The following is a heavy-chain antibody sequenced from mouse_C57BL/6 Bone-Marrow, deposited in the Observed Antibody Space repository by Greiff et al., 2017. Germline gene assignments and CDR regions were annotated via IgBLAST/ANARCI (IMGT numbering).Heavy chain of an antibody. CDR3: ARGAGQFITTPRDFDY. V-gene: IGHV1-53*01. J-gene: IGHJ2*01. D-gene: IGHD1-1*01. CDR1: GYTFTSYW. CDR2: INPSNGGT. Sequence: QVQLQQPGTELVKPGASVKLSCKASGYTFTSYWMHWVKQRPGQGLEWIGNINPSNGGTNYNEKFKSKATLTVDKSSSTAYMQLSSLTSEDSAVYYCARGAGQFITTPRDFDYWGQGTTLTVSS.